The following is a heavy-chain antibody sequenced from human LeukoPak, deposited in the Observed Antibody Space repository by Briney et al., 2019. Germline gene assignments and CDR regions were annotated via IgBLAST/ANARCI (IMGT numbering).Heavy chain of an antibody. J-gene: IGHJ4*02. V-gene: IGHV3-23*01. Sequence: GGSLRLSCAASGFTFSSYGMSWVRQAPGKGLEWVSAISGSGGSTYYADSVRGRFTISRDNSKNTLYLQMNSLRAEDTAVYYCARDFHVLLWFGAGDYWGQGTLVTVSS. CDR3: ARDFHVLLWFGAGDY. CDR2: ISGSGGST. CDR1: GFTFSSYG. D-gene: IGHD3-10*01.